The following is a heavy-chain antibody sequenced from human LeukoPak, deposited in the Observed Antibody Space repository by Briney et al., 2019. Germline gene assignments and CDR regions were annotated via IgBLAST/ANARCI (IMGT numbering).Heavy chain of an antibody. CDR3: ARNSHIVVVPAAIRGAGGDAFDI. CDR2: IKQDGSEK. D-gene: IGHD2-2*01. Sequence: GGSLRLSCAASGFTFSSYWMSWVRQAPGKGLEWVANIKQDGSEKYYVDPVKGRFTISRDNAKNSLYLQMNSLRAEDTAVYYCARNSHIVVVPAAIRGAGGDAFDIWGQGTMVTVSS. V-gene: IGHV3-7*01. J-gene: IGHJ3*02. CDR1: GFTFSSYW.